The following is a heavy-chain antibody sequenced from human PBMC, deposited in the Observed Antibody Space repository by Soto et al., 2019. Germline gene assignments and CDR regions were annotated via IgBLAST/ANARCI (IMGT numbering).Heavy chain of an antibody. J-gene: IGHJ4*02. CDR2: IIPILGIA. CDR1: GGTFSSYT. D-gene: IGHD4-17*01. V-gene: IGHV1-69*02. Sequence: QVQLVQSGAEVKKPGSSVKVSCKASGGTFSSYTISWVRQAPGQGLEWMGRIIPILGIANYAQKFQGRVTITADKSTSTAYMELSSLRSEDTAVYYCARYGVWENTVTTYFDYWGQGTLVTVSS. CDR3: ARYGVWENTVTTYFDY.